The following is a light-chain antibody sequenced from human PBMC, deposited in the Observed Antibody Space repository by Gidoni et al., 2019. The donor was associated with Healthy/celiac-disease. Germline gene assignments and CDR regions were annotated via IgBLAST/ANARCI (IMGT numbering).Light chain of an antibody. V-gene: IGKV3-11*01. Sequence: EIALTQSPATLSLSPGERATLSCRASQSVSSYLAWYQQKPGQAPRLLIYAASNRATGIPARFRGRGSGTDFTLTISSLEPEDFAVYYCPQRSNWPPYTFGQGTKLEI. CDR1: QSVSSY. CDR2: AAS. CDR3: PQRSNWPPYT. J-gene: IGKJ2*01.